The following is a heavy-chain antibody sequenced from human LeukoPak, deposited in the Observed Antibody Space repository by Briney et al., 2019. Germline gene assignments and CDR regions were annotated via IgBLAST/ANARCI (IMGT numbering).Heavy chain of an antibody. V-gene: IGHV3-43*01. J-gene: IGHJ1*01. D-gene: IGHD6-13*01. CDR3: AKGSALQQLAEYFQH. CDR2: ISWDGGST. CDR1: GFTFDDYT. Sequence: HAGGSLRLSCAASGFTFDDYTMHWVRQAPGKGLEWVSLISWDGGSTYYADSVKGRFTISRDNSKNSLYLQMNSLRTEDTALYYCAKGSALQQLAEYFQHWGQGTLVTVSS.